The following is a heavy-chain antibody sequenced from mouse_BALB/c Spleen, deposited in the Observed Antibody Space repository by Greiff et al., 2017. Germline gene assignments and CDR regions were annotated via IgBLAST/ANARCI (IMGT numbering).Heavy chain of an antibody. J-gene: IGHJ4*01. Sequence: QVQLQQSGAELMKPGASVKISCKATGYTFSSYWIEWVKQRPGHGLEWIGEILPGSGSTNYNEKFKGKATFTADTSSNTAYMQLSSLTSEDSAVYYCARTWYGNYYAMDYWGQGTSVTVSS. CDR1: GYTFSSYW. CDR3: ARTWYGNYYAMDY. V-gene: IGHV1-9*01. D-gene: IGHD2-10*02. CDR2: ILPGSGST.